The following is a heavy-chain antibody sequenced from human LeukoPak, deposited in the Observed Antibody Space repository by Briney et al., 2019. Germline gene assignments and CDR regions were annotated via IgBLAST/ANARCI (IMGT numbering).Heavy chain of an antibody. Sequence: PGGSLRLSCAASGFTFSSYSMNWVRQAPGKGLEWVSSISSSSSYIYYADSVKGRFTISRDNAKNSLYLQMNSLRAEDTAVYYCARVDTAQDYYYYMDVWGKGTTVTISS. CDR2: ISSSSSYI. J-gene: IGHJ6*03. CDR3: ARVDTAQDYYYYMDV. D-gene: IGHD5-18*01. V-gene: IGHV3-21*04. CDR1: GFTFSSYS.